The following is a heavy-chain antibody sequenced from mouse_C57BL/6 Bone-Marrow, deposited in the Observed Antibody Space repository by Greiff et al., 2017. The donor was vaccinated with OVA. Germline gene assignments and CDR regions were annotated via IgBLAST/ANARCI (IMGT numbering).Heavy chain of an antibody. V-gene: IGHV5-6*01. CDR2: ISSGGSYT. CDR1: GFTFSSYG. J-gene: IGHJ3*01. CDR3: ARLGPWCAY. Sequence: EVKLVESGGDLVKPGGSLKLSCAASGFTFSSYGMSWVRQTPDKRLEWVATISSGGSYTYYPDSVKGRFTISRDNAKNTLYLQMSSLKSEDTAMYYCARLGPWCAYWGQGTLVTVSA.